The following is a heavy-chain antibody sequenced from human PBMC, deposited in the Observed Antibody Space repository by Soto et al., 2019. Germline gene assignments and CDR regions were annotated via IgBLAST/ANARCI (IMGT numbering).Heavy chain of an antibody. CDR1: GFTFSSYA. J-gene: IGHJ5*02. CDR3: AKGGMYYYDSSGSYLYNCFDP. V-gene: IGHV3-23*01. Sequence: GGSLRLSCAASGFTFSSYAMSWVRQSPGKGLEWVSAISGSGGSRYYADSVKGRFTISRDNSKNTLYLQMNSLRAEDTAVYYCAKGGMYYYDSSGSYLYNCFDPWGQGTLVTVSS. CDR2: ISGSGGSR. D-gene: IGHD3-22*01.